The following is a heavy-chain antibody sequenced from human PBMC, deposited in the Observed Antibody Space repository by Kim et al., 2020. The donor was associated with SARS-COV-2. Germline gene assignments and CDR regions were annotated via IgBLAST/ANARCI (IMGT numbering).Heavy chain of an antibody. CDR3: ARKLEWHAFDI. D-gene: IGHD3-3*01. V-gene: IGHV1-2*02. CDR2: T. Sequence: TNYAQKFQGRVTVTRDTSISTAYMELSRLRSDDTAVYYCARKLEWHAFDIWGQGTMVTVSS. J-gene: IGHJ3*02.